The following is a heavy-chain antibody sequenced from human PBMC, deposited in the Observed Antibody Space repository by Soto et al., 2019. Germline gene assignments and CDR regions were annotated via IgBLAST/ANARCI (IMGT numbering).Heavy chain of an antibody. CDR1: GGSMSSYY. J-gene: IGHJ4*02. CDR2: IYYSGST. V-gene: IGHV4-59*01. CDR3: ARGHRSYDSSGYYDY. D-gene: IGHD3-22*01. Sequence: SVPLSLTYTVSGGSMSSYYWSWIRQPPGKGLEWIGYIYYSGSTNYNPSLKSRVTISVDTSKNQFSLKLSSVTAAETAVYYCARGHRSYDSSGYYDYWGQGTLVTVSS.